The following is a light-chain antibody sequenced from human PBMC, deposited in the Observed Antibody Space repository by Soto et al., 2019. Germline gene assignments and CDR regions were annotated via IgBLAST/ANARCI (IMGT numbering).Light chain of an antibody. J-gene: IGKJ4*01. CDR3: QQRSNLPPGAPLT. Sequence: EIVLTQSPATLSLSPGERATLSCRASQSVSSYLAWYQQKPGQAPRLLIYDASNRATGIPARFSGSGSGTDFTLTISSLEPEDFAVYYCQQRSNLPPGAPLTFGGGTKVEIK. CDR1: QSVSSY. V-gene: IGKV3-11*01. CDR2: DAS.